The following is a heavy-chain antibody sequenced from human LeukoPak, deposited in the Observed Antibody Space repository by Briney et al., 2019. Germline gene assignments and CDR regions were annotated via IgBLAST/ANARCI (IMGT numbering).Heavy chain of an antibody. CDR3: ARNYGSGSYYAYAFDI. CDR1: GYSFTSYY. CDR2: INPSGGST. Sequence: GASVRVSCKASGYSFTSYYMHWVRQAPGRGLEWMGMINPSGGSTSYAQKFQGRVTMTRDTSTSTVYMEQSSLRSEDTAVYYCARNYGSGSYYAYAFDIWGQGTMVTVSS. V-gene: IGHV1-46*01. D-gene: IGHD3-10*01. J-gene: IGHJ3*02.